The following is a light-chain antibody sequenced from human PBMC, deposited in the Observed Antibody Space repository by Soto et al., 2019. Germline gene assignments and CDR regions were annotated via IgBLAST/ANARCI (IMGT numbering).Light chain of an antibody. CDR3: QQYSSSLRT. Sequence: EIVLTQSPGTLSLSPGERATLSCRASQSVSSSYLAWYQQKPGQAPRLLIYGASSRATGIPDRFSGSGSGTDFTLSISRLEPEDFAVYYCQQYSSSLRTFGQGTNVEIK. CDR2: GAS. J-gene: IGKJ1*01. V-gene: IGKV3-20*01. CDR1: QSVSSSY.